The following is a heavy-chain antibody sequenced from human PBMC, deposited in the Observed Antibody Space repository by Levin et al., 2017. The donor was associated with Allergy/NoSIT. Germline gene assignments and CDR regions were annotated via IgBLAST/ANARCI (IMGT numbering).Heavy chain of an antibody. D-gene: IGHD5-12*01. J-gene: IGHJ4*02. Sequence: GGSLRLSCAASGFTVSSNYMSWVRQAPGKGLEWVSVIYSGGSTYYADSVKGRFTISRDNSKNTLYLQMNSLRAEDTAVYYCARDLGNIVAPGRVGLWGQGTLVTVSS. CDR1: GFTVSSNY. CDR2: IYSGGST. V-gene: IGHV3-53*01. CDR3: ARDLGNIVAPGRVGL.